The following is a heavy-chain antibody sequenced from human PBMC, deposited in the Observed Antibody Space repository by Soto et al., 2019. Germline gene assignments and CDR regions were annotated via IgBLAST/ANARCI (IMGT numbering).Heavy chain of an antibody. D-gene: IGHD1-7*01. CDR3: VTRVSGNYDY. J-gene: IGHJ4*02. CDR2: ISSNGGTT. CDR1: GFTFSSYD. Sequence: EVQLAESGGGMVQPGGSLRLSCVASGFTFSSYDMHWVRQAPGKGLEYVSSISSNGGTTYYGNSVKGIFTISRDKSKNTRYLQMGSLSAENMAVYYCVTRVSGNYDYWGQGNLVTVSS. V-gene: IGHV3-64*01.